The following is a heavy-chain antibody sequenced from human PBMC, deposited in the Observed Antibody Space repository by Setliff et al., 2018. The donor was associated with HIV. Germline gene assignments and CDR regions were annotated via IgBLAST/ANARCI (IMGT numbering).Heavy chain of an antibody. Sequence: SETLSLTCSVSGGSFSGYYWSWIRQPPGKGLEWIGYIYIYNSGSTNYNPSLTSRVTISVDTSMNQFSLKLTSVTAADTAIYYCARGVNFDYWGQGTQVTVSS. CDR1: GGSFSGYY. V-gene: IGHV4-59*01. CDR3: ARGVNFDY. CDR2: IYIYNSGST. J-gene: IGHJ4*02. D-gene: IGHD3-3*01.